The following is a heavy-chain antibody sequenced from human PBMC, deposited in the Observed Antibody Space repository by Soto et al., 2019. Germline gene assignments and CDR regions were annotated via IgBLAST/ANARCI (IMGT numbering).Heavy chain of an antibody. CDR2: IYYSGST. J-gene: IGHJ6*03. D-gene: IGHD3-10*01. CDR3: ARYHSDYYGSGSYYSNYYYMDV. Sequence: PSETLSLTCTVSGGSISSGGYYWSWIRQHPGKGLERIGYIYYSGSTYYKPSLKNRVTISVDTSKNQFSLKLSSVTAAETDVKYCARYHSDYYGSGSYYSNYYYMDVWGKGTTVTVSS. V-gene: IGHV4-31*03. CDR1: GGSISSGGYY.